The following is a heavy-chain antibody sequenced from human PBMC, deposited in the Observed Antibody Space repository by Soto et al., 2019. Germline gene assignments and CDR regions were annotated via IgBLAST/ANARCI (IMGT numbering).Heavy chain of an antibody. V-gene: IGHV1-3*01. CDR1: GYTFTSYA. D-gene: IGHD5-12*01. CDR3: ARDSNIVATIAYFDY. J-gene: IGHJ4*02. Sequence: GASVKVSCKASGYTFTSYAMHWVRQAPGQRLEWMGWINAGNGNTKYSQKFQDRVTITRDTSTSTVYMELSSLRSEDTAVYYCARDSNIVATIAYFDYWGQGTLVTVSS. CDR2: INAGNGNT.